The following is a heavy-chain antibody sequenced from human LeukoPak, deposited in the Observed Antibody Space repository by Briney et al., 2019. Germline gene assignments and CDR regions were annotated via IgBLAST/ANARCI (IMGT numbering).Heavy chain of an antibody. CDR1: GGSFSGYY. CDR2: INHSGST. Sequence: SETLSLTCAVYGGSFSGYYWSWIRQPPGKGLEWIGEINHSGSTNYNPSLKSRVTISVDTSKNQFSLKLSSVTAADTAVYYCARRRVLRFLEAWGQRTLVTVSS. D-gene: IGHD3-3*01. V-gene: IGHV4-34*01. CDR3: ARRRVLRFLEA. J-gene: IGHJ5*02.